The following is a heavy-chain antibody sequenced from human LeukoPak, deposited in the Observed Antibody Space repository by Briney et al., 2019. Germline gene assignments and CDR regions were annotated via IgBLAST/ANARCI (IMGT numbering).Heavy chain of an antibody. J-gene: IGHJ6*03. V-gene: IGHV3-53*01. CDR1: GFTFSSYW. D-gene: IGHD3-10*01. CDR2: IYSGRSGGRT. CDR3: ARVYYGSGSLYYYYYYMDV. Sequence: QSGGSLRLSCAASGFTFSSYWMHWVRQAPGKGLEWVSVIYSGRSGGRTYYADSVKGRFTISRDNSKNTLYLQMNSLRAEDTAVYYCARVYYGSGSLYYYYYYMDVWGKGTTVTISS.